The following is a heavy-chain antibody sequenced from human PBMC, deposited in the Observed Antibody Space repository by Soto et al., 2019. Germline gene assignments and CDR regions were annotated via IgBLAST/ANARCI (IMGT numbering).Heavy chain of an antibody. Sequence: PSETLSLTCTVSGGSISSYYWSWIRQPPGKGLEWIGYIYYSGSTNYNPSLKSRVTISVDTSKNQFSLKLSSVTAADTAVYYCARDNYVAPYYYYGMDVWGQGTTVTVSS. CDR1: GGSISSYY. J-gene: IGHJ6*02. V-gene: IGHV4-59*01. D-gene: IGHD4-4*01. CDR2: IYYSGST. CDR3: ARDNYVAPYYYYGMDV.